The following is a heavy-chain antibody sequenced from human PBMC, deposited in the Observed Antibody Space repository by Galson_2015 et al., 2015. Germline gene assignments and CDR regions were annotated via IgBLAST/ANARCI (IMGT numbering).Heavy chain of an antibody. Sequence: VKVSCKASGYTFTSYYMHWVRQAPGQGLEWMGIINPSGGSTSYAQKFQGRVTMTRDTSTSTVYMELSSLRSEDTAVYHCARERSIVVVPAARRFWFDPWGQGTLVTVSS. J-gene: IGHJ5*02. CDR2: INPSGGST. V-gene: IGHV1-46*01. CDR3: ARERSIVVVPAARRFWFDP. D-gene: IGHD2-2*01. CDR1: GYTFTSYY.